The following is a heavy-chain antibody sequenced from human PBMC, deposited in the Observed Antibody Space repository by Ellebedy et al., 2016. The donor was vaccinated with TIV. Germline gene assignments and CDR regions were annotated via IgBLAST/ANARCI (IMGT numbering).Heavy chain of an antibody. CDR2: FYYGADT. CDR3: AREDDTNWFDS. Sequence: SETLSLTCNVSGGSIRRYYWSWVRQPPGKGLEWVGYFYYGADTNYNPSLMIRVTISIDASKNQFSLNLSSVTAADTAVYYCAREDDTNWFDSWGQGTLVTVSS. V-gene: IGHV4-59*03. CDR1: GGSIRRYY. J-gene: IGHJ5*01. D-gene: IGHD1-1*01.